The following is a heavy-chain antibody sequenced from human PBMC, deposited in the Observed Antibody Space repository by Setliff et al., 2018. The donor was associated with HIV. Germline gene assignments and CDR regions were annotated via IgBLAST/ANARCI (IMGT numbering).Heavy chain of an antibody. V-gene: IGHV4-59*01. J-gene: IGHJ4*02. CDR2: IYYSGST. Sequence: NPSETLSLTCTVSDDSMTSNYWSWIRQPPGKGLEWIGYIYYSGSTNYSPSLKSRVTISVDTSKNQFSLKLSSVTAADTAVYYCARGKNYYDSSGYHYWGQGTLVTVSS. CDR1: DDSMTSNY. D-gene: IGHD3-22*01. CDR3: ARGKNYYDSSGYHY.